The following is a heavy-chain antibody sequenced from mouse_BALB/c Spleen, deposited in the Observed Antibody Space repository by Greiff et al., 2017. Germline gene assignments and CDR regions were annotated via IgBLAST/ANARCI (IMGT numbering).Heavy chain of an antibody. V-gene: IGHV2-6-7*01. CDR2: IWGDGST. D-gene: IGHD2-2*01. CDR1: GFSLTGYG. Sequence: VQLQQSGPGLVAPSQSLSITCTVSGFSLTGYGVNWVRQPPGKGLEWLGMIWGDGSTDYNSALKSRLSISKDNSKSQVFLKMNSLQTDDTARYYCARDEDGYGLSMDYWGQGTLVTVSA. J-gene: IGHJ3*01. CDR3: ARDEDGYGLSMDY.